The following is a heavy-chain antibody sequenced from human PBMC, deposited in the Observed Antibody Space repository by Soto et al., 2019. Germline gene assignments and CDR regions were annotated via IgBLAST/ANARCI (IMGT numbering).Heavy chain of an antibody. Sequence: QLQLQESGPGLVKPSETLSLTCTVSGGSISSSSYYWGWIRQPPGKGLEWIGSIYYSGSTYYNPSPEGRFTISVDTSKNQSSLKRSSVTSADTAGYYFARHWSTDQYFVLWGRGTLVTVSS. CDR3: ARHWSTDQYFVL. CDR1: GGSISSSSYY. J-gene: IGHJ2*01. V-gene: IGHV4-39*01. D-gene: IGHD4-17*01. CDR2: IYYSGST.